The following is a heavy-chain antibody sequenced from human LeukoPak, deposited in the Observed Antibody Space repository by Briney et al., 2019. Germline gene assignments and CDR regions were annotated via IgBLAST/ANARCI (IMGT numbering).Heavy chain of an antibody. Sequence: GGSLRLSCAASGITASSYAMTWVRQAPGRGLEWVSSISGSGDRTMYADSVKGRFTISRDNFKNTLYLQMNSLRAEDTALYHCAKDPNGDYIGAFDMWGQGTMVTVSS. CDR3: AKDPNGDYIGAFDM. J-gene: IGHJ3*02. V-gene: IGHV3-23*01. D-gene: IGHD4-17*01. CDR1: GITASSYA. CDR2: ISGSGDRT.